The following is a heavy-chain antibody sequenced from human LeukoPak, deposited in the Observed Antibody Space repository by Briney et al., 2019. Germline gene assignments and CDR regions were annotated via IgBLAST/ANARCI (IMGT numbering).Heavy chain of an antibody. J-gene: IGHJ4*02. V-gene: IGHV3-73*01. CDR2: IRSKANSYAT. Sequence: GGSLRLSCAASGFTFSGSAMHWVRQASGKGLEWVGRIRSKANSYATAYAASVKGRFTTSRDDSKNTAYLQMNSLKTEDTAVYYCTRIGNYGDFGYWGQGTLVTVSS. CDR1: GFTFSGSA. CDR3: TRIGNYGDFGY. D-gene: IGHD1-7*01.